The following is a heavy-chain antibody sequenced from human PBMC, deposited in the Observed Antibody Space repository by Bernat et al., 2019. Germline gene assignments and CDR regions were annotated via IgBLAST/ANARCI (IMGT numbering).Heavy chain of an antibody. CDR2: ISSSSSTI. CDR1: GFTFSSYS. Sequence: EVQLVESGGGLVQPGGSLRLSCAASGFTFSSYSMNWVRQAPGKGLEWVSYISSSSSTIYYADSVKGRFTISRDNAKNSLYLQMNSLRAEDTAVYYCARGIAVSRYDYWGQGTLVTVSS. D-gene: IGHD6-19*01. J-gene: IGHJ4*02. V-gene: IGHV3-48*01. CDR3: ARGIAVSRYDY.